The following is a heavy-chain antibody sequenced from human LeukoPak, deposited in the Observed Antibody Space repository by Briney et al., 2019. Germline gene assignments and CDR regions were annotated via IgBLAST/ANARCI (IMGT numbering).Heavy chain of an antibody. V-gene: IGHV3-23*01. D-gene: IGHD3-10*02. J-gene: IGHJ4*02. CDR1: GFTVNNYA. CDR2: ISGSGGST. CDR3: ARGTMFPYYFDY. Sequence: GGSLRLSCAASGFTVNNYAMSWVRQAPGKGLEWVSGISGSGGSTYYADSVKGRFTISRDNAKNSLYLQMNSLRAEDTAVYYCARGTMFPYYFDYWGQGTLVTVSS.